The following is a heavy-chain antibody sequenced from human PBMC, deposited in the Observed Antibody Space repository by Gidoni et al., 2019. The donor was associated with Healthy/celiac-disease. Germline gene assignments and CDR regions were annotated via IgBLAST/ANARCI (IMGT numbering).Heavy chain of an antibody. CDR1: GLSLSTSGMR. J-gene: IGHJ4*02. D-gene: IGHD7-27*01. V-gene: IGHV2-70*04. CDR2: IDWDDDK. Sequence: QVTLKESGPALVTPTQTPTLTCPFHGLSLSTSGMRVRWIRQPPVKALEWLARIDWDDDKFYSTSLKTRLTISKDTSKNQVVLTMTNMDPVDTATYYCARTELGTGYFDYWGQGTLVTVSS. CDR3: ARTELGTGYFDY.